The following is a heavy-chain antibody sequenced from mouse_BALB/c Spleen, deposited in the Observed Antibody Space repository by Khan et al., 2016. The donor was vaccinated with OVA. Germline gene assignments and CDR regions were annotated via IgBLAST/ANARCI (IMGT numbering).Heavy chain of an antibody. CDR3: RFTGARDSSKYTLYLEIYVLRSKDTAECDSTRLSSNNGSGGFAY. Sequence: EVELVESGGDLVKPGGSLKLSCAASGFTFSTYGMSWVRQTPDKRLEWVATVSTGGSYTYYPDSVKGRFTISRDNAKNTLYLQMSGLKSEDTAMLKGRFTGARDSSKYTLYLEIYVLRSKDTAECDSTRLSSNNGSGGFAYWGQGTLVTVSA. V-gene: IGHV5-6*01. J-gene: IGHJ3*01. CDR2: VSTGGSYT. D-gene: IGHD1-1*01. CDR1: GFTFSTYG.